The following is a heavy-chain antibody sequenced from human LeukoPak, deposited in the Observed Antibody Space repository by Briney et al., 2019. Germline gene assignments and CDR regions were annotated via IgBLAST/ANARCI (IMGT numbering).Heavy chain of an antibody. CDR2: IYYSGST. CDR1: GGSISIYY. V-gene: IGHV4-59*01. Sequence: SETLSLTCTVSGGSISIYYWSWIRQPPGKGLEWIGYIYYSGSTNYNPSLKGRVTISVDTSKNQFSLKLSSVTAADTAVYYCARVFRNWNYRFDPWGQGTLVTVSS. D-gene: IGHD1-7*01. CDR3: ARVFRNWNYRFDP. J-gene: IGHJ5*02.